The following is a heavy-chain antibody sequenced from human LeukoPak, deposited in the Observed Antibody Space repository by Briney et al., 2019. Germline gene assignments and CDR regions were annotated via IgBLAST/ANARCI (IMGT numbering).Heavy chain of an antibody. D-gene: IGHD6-13*01. V-gene: IGHV4-59*01. CDR2: IYYSGST. CDR1: GCSIRGYF. J-gene: IGHJ4*02. CDR3: AMAYSSSWYYFDY. Sequence: SETLSLTCTVSGCSIRGYFWTWIRQPPGKGLEWIGYIYYSGSTNYNPSLKSGVTIAVDTSKNQFSLRLNSVTAADTAVYYCAMAYSSSWYYFDYWGQGTLVTVSS.